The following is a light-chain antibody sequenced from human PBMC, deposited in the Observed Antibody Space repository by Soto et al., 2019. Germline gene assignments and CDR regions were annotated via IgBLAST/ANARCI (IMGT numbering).Light chain of an antibody. Sequence: QSALTQPASVSGSPGQSITISCSGTRSDIGSYNYVAWYQQFPGKTPKILIYGVSNRPSGVASRFSGSKSGNTASLTISGLQAEDEADYYCTSYTGSSTSYVFGSGTKLTV. J-gene: IGLJ1*01. CDR1: RSDIGSYNY. CDR3: TSYTGSSTSYV. CDR2: GVS. V-gene: IGLV2-14*01.